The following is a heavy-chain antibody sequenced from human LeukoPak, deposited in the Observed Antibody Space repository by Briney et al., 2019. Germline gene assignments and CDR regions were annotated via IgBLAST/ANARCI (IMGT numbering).Heavy chain of an antibody. CDR3: ARATKIGYRHIVANRFDP. V-gene: IGHV4-31*03. D-gene: IGHD5-12*01. CDR2: IYYSGST. J-gene: IGHJ5*02. CDR1: GGSISSGGYY. Sequence: PSETLSLTCTVSGGSISSGGYYWSWIRQHPGKGLEWIGYIYYSGSTYYNPSLKSRVTISVDTSKNQFSLKLSSVTAADTAVYYCARATKIGYRHIVANRFDPWGQGTLVTVSS.